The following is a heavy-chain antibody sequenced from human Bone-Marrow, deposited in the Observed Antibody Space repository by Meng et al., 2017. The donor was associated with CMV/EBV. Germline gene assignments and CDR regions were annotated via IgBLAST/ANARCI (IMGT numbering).Heavy chain of an antibody. D-gene: IGHD6-6*01. J-gene: IGHJ5*02. CDR2: ISSSGSTI. CDR3: AGTIAARRGWFDP. V-gene: IGHV3-48*03. Sequence: GGSLRLSCAASGFTFSSYEMNWVRQAPGKGLEWVSYISSSGSTIYYADSVKGRFTISRDNAKNSLYLQMNSLRAEDTAVYYCAGTIAARRGWFDPWGQGTLVTVSS. CDR1: GFTFSSYE.